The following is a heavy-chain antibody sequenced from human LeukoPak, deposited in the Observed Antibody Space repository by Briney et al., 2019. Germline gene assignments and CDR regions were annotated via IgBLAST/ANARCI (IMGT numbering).Heavy chain of an antibody. CDR1: GYTFTSYG. D-gene: IGHD3-9*01. CDR3: ARDYYDILTGYFWFDP. Sequence: ASVKVSCKASGYTFTSYGISWVRQAPGQGLEWMGWISAYNGNTNYAQKLQGRVTMTTDTSTSTAYMELRSPRSDDTAVYYCARDYYDILTGYFWFDPWGQGTLVTVSS. CDR2: ISAYNGNT. J-gene: IGHJ5*02. V-gene: IGHV1-18*01.